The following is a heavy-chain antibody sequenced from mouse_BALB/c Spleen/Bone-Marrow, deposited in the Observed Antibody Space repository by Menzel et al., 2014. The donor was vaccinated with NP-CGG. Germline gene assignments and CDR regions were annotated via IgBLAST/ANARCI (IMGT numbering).Heavy chain of an antibody. CDR2: INPTSGYT. Sequence: LVESAAELARPGASVKMSCKASGYTFTSYTIHWVKQRPGQGLEWIGYINPTSGYTEYNQKFKDKTILTADKSSSTAYMQLSSLTSEDSAVYYCARPRYFDYWGQGTTLTVSS. J-gene: IGHJ2*01. CDR1: GYTFTSYT. V-gene: IGHV1-4*02. CDR3: ARPRYFDY.